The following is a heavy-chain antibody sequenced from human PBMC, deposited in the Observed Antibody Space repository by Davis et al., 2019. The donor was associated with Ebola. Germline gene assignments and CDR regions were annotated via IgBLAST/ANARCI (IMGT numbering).Heavy chain of an antibody. CDR3: ARGWGDYGGNSGYFQH. Sequence: GESLKISCAASGFIFSDYYMSWIRQAPGKGLEWVSYISSSGSNIYYADSVRGRFTISRDNANNSLYLQMNSLRAEDTAIYYCARGWGDYGGNSGYFQHWGQGTLVAVSS. D-gene: IGHD4-23*01. CDR1: GFIFSDYY. CDR2: ISSSGSNI. V-gene: IGHV3-11*01. J-gene: IGHJ1*01.